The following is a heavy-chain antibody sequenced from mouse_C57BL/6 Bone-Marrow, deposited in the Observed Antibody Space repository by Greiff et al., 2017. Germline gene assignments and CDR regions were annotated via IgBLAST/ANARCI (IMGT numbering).Heavy chain of an antibody. J-gene: IGHJ1*03. D-gene: IGHD2-4*01. CDR1: GFTFSDYY. CDR3: ARPWPHYDYYVWDWYFDV. Sequence: DVMLVESGGGLVQPGGSLKLSCAASGFTFSDYYMYWVCQTPEKRLEWVAYISNGGGSTYYPDTVKGRCTFSSANAKTTLYQQMSRLKPEDTAMYYCARPWPHYDYYVWDWYFDVWGTGTTVTVSS. V-gene: IGHV5-12*01. CDR2: ISNGGGST.